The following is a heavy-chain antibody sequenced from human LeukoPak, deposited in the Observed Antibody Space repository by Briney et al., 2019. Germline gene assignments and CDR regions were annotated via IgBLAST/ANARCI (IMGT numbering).Heavy chain of an antibody. D-gene: IGHD3-10*01. CDR2: IYSGGST. CDR1: GFTFSYGW. Sequence: GGSLRLSCAVSGFTFSYGWMTWVRQAPGKGLEWVSVIYSGGSTYYADSVKGRFTISRDNSKNTLYLQMNSLRAEDTAVYYCARDLAYGSGSYYLDYWGQGTLVTVSS. V-gene: IGHV3-66*01. J-gene: IGHJ4*02. CDR3: ARDLAYGSGSYYLDY.